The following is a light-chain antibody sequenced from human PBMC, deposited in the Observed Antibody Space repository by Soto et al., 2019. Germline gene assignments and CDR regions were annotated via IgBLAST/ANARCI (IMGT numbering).Light chain of an antibody. Sequence: QSALTQPRSVSGSPGQSVTISCTGTISDVGGYNYVSWFQQHPGKVPKLMIHDVSERPSGVPGRFSGSKTGNTASLTISGLQAEEEADYYCCSFSGSSTFVVFGGGTQLTVL. CDR1: ISDVGGYNY. J-gene: IGLJ3*02. CDR2: DVS. CDR3: CSFSGSSTFVV. V-gene: IGLV2-11*01.